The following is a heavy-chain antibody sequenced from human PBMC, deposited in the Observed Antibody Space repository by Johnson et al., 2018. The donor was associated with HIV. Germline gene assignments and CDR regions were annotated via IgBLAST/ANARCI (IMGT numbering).Heavy chain of an antibody. CDR1: GFTFRSYW. Sequence: VQLVESGGGLVQPGGSLRLSCAASGFTFRSYWMSWVRQAPGKGLEWVSGINWNGDSTGYADSVKGRFTISKDNAKNSLYLQMNSLRAEDTALYYCARNVSGAFDIWGQGTMVTVSS. J-gene: IGHJ3*02. CDR2: INWNGDST. CDR3: ARNVSGAFDI. D-gene: IGHD2-8*01. V-gene: IGHV3-20*04.